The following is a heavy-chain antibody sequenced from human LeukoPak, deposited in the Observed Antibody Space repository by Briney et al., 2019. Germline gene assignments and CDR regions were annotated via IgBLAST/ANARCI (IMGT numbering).Heavy chain of an antibody. D-gene: IGHD3-3*01. J-gene: IGHJ4*02. Sequence: PSETLSLTCAVYGGSFSGYYWSWIRQPPGKGLEWIGEINHSESTNYNPSLKSRVTISVDTSKNKFSLKLSSVTAADTAVYYCARWAWSGYYTGLDYWGQGTLVTVSS. CDR3: ARWAWSGYYTGLDY. CDR2: INHSEST. CDR1: GGSFSGYY. V-gene: IGHV4-34*01.